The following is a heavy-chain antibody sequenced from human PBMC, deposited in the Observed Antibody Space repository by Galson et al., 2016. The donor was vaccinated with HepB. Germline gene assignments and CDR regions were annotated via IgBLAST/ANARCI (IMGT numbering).Heavy chain of an antibody. J-gene: IGHJ6*02. CDR1: GYIFSSYG. CDR3: ARDLLGYCSCPDCPTWDYKFYGGDG. CDR2: ISPNTGKT. V-gene: IGHV1-18*01. Sequence: SVKVSCKVSGYIFSSYGISWVRQAPGQGLEWMGWISPNTGKTSYLQKFQGRVTMTTDTSTSTAYMEMMTLRSDDTAVYYCARDLLGYCSCPDCPTWDYKFYGGDGWGQGTTVIVSS. D-gene: IGHD2-15*01.